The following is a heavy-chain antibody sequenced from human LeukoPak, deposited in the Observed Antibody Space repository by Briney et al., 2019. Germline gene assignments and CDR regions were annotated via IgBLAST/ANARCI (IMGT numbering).Heavy chain of an antibody. D-gene: IGHD6-6*01. CDR3: AKNLGYSSSSCFDY. J-gene: IGHJ4*02. Sequence: GGSLRLSCAASGFTFSTYAMSWVRQAPGKGLEWVSSISGSSYSTYYADSVKGRFTISRDDSKNTLYLQMNSLRADDTAVYYCAKNLGYSSSSCFDYWGQGTLVTVSS. V-gene: IGHV3-23*01. CDR1: GFTFSTYA. CDR2: ISGSSYST.